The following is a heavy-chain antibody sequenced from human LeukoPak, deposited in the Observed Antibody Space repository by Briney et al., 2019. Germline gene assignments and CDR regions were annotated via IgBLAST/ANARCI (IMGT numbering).Heavy chain of an antibody. J-gene: IGHJ4*02. CDR2: IYYSGST. Sequence: PSETLSLTCTVSGDSISSYYWNWIRQPPGKGLEWIGYIYYSGSTNYNPSLKSRVTISVDTSKNQFSLKLSSVTAADTAVYYCARAVAGNFDYWGQGTLVTVSS. D-gene: IGHD6-19*01. CDR1: GDSISSYY. V-gene: IGHV4-59*01. CDR3: ARAVAGNFDY.